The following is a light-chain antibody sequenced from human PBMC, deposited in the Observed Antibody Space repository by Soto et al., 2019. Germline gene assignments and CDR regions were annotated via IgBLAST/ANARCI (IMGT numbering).Light chain of an antibody. Sequence: EIVMTQSPATLSVSPGERATLSCWASQSVNSKLAWYQHIPGQAPRLLISGATSRAAGIPTRFSGSESGTEFTLTIGSLQSEDFAVYYCLQFYGWPKTFGQGTKVEIK. V-gene: IGKV3-15*01. CDR2: GAT. CDR3: LQFYGWPKT. J-gene: IGKJ1*01. CDR1: QSVNSK.